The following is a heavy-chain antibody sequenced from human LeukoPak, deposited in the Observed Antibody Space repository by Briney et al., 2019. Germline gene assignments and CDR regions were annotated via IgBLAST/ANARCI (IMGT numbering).Heavy chain of an antibody. D-gene: IGHD3-10*01. CDR3: ARECRTTMVRGVISRCAFDI. CDR1: GGTFSSYA. V-gene: IGHV1-69*01. J-gene: IGHJ3*02. CDR2: IIPIFGTA. Sequence: GSSVKVSCKASGGTFSSYAISWVRQAPVQGLEWMGGIIPIFGTANYAQKFQGRVTITADESTSTAYIELSSLRSEDTAVYYCARECRTTMVRGVISRCAFDIWGQGTMVTVSS.